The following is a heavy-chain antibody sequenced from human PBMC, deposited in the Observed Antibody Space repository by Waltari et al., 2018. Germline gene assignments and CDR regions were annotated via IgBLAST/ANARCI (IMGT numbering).Heavy chain of an antibody. J-gene: IGHJ5*02. CDR3: ARDRRARIPWFDP. CDR1: GYSISSGYY. CDR2: IYHSGST. Sequence: QVQLQESGPGLVKPSETLSLTCAVSGYSISSGYYWGWIRQPPGKGLEWIGSIYHSGSTYYNPSLKSRVTISVDTSKNQFSRKLSSVTAADTAVYYCARDRRARIPWFDPWGQGTLVTASS. V-gene: IGHV4-38-2*02.